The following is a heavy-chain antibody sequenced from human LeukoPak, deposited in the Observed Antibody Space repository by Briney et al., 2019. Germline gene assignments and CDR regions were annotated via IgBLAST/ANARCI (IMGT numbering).Heavy chain of an antibody. CDR2: ISGSGGST. J-gene: IGHJ5*02. CDR1: GFTFSNYA. V-gene: IGHV3-23*01. D-gene: IGHD2-15*01. CDR3: ARDLMCGGCCYSGFDP. Sequence: GGSLRLSCAASGFTFSNYAMNWVRQAPGKGLEWVSGISGSGGSTYYADSVKGHFTISRDNSKNTVYLQMNSLRAEDTAVYYCARDLMCGGCCYSGFDPWGQGSLVTVSS.